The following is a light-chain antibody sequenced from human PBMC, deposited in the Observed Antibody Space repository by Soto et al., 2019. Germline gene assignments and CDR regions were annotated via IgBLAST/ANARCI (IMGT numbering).Light chain of an antibody. CDR3: QAWDSGTV. Sequence: SYELTQPPSVSVSPGQTASITCSGDKLGDKNAYWYQQKPGQSPVVVIYQDSKRPSGIPERFSGSNSGNTATLTISGTQAVDEADYYCQAWDSGTVFGGGTKVTVL. V-gene: IGLV3-1*01. CDR2: QDS. J-gene: IGLJ3*02. CDR1: KLGDKN.